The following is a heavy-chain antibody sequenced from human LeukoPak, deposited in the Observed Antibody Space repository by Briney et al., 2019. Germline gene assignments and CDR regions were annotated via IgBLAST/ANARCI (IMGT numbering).Heavy chain of an antibody. CDR2: ISSSGSTI. J-gene: IGHJ1*01. V-gene: IGHV3-48*03. D-gene: IGHD1-26*01. Sequence: GGSLRLSCAASGFTFSSYEMNWVRQAPGKGLEWVSYISSSGSTIYYADSVKGRFTISRDNAKNSLYLQMNSLRAEDTAVYYCARDGGSYYMYFQHWGQGTLVTVSS. CDR1: GFTFSSYE. CDR3: ARDGGSYYMYFQH.